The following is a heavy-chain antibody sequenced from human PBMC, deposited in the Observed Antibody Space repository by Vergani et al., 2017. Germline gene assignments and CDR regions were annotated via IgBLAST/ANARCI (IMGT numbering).Heavy chain of an antibody. V-gene: IGHV3-23*01. CDR1: GFIFSSYA. D-gene: IGHD2-21*02. CDR3: AKYLRDSTDGLPDS. CDR2: ISGSGGST. Sequence: EVQLLESGGGLVQPGGSLRLSCAASGFIFSSYAMSWVRQAPGKGLEWVSAISGSGGSTYYADSVKGRFTISRDNSKNTLYLQMNSLRAEDTAVYYCAKYLRDSTDGLPDSWGPGTLVIVSS. J-gene: IGHJ4*02.